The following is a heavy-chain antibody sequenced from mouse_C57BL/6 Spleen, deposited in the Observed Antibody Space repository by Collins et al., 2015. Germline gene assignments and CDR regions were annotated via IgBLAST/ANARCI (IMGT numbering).Heavy chain of an antibody. D-gene: IGHD2-1*01. CDR3: ARRYGNYEATDY. CDR2: INTETGEP. Sequence: QIQLVQSGPELKKPGETVKISCKASGYTFTDYSMHWVKQAPGKGLKWMGWINTETGEPTYADDFKGRFAFSLETSASTAYLQINNLKNEDTATYFCARRYGNYEATDYWGQGTSVTVSS. CDR1: GYTFTDYS. V-gene: IGHV9-2-1*01. J-gene: IGHJ4*01.